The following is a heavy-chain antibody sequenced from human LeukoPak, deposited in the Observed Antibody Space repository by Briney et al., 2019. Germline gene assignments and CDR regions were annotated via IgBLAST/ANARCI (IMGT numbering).Heavy chain of an antibody. CDR2: ISSNGGST. V-gene: IGHV3-64*01. Sequence: GGSLRLSCAASGFTFSSYAMHWVRQAPGKGLEYVSAISSNGGSTYCANSVKGRFTISRDNSKNTLYLQMGSLRAEDMAVYYCARECYYYGMDVWGQGTTVTVSS. J-gene: IGHJ6*02. CDR3: ARECYYYGMDV. CDR1: GFTFSSYA.